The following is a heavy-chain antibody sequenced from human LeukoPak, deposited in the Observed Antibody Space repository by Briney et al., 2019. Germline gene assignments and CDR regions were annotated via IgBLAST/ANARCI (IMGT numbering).Heavy chain of an antibody. CDR1: GGSISNYY. CDR3: ACYYDSILGWFVS. CDR2: IYSSGST. V-gene: IGHV4-59*08. Sequence: SETLSLTCTVSGGSISNYYWSWVRQPPGKGLEWIGYIYSSGSTNYNPSLKSRVTVSVDTSKNQSSLNLSSVTAAGTPGYYCACYYDSILGWFVSRGQGALPTVSS. J-gene: IGHJ5*01. D-gene: IGHD3-22*01.